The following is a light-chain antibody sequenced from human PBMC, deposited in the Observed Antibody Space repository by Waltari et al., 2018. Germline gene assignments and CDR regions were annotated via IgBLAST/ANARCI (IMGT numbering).Light chain of an antibody. V-gene: IGLV1-40*01. Sequence: QSVLTQPPSVSGAPGQRVTISCSGANSNIGAGYAVQWYRQLPGTAPKLLIHGNDNRPSGVPERISGSKSGTSASLAITGLQADDEADYYCQSYDTSQSVVFGGGTKLTVL. CDR3: QSYDTSQSVV. J-gene: IGLJ3*02. CDR1: NSNIGAGYA. CDR2: GND.